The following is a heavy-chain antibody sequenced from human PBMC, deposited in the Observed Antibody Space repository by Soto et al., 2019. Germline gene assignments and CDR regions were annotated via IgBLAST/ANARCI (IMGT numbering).Heavy chain of an antibody. Sequence: PGGSLRLSCAASGFTVSSYAMSWVRQAPGKGLEWVSYISGSGGTTNYADSVKGRFTIYRDSSRNTLYLQMSSLRAEDTAVYFCAKDKEGSGGSSYGMDVWGQGTTVTVSS. CDR1: GFTVSSYA. CDR3: AKDKEGSGGSSYGMDV. V-gene: IGHV3-23*01. J-gene: IGHJ6*02. CDR2: ISGSGGTT.